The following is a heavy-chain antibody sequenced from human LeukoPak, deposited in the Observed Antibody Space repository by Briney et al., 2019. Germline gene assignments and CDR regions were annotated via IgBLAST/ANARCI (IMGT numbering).Heavy chain of an antibody. J-gene: IGHJ4*02. CDR2: INHSGGT. D-gene: IGHD3-10*01. V-gene: IGHV4-34*01. CDR1: GVSFSNYQ. CDR3: ARGLIYYGSGKDDRANYFDF. Sequence: SPSETLSLTCAVHGVSFSNYQWTWVRQPPGKRLEWIAGINHSGGTNYSPSLKSRVTMSVDTSKHQFSLNLTSVTVADTAVYYCARGLIYYGSGKDDRANYFDFWGQGTLVTVSP.